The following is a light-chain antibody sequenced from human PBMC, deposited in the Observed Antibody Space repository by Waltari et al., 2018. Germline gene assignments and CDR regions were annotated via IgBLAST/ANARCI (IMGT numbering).Light chain of an antibody. CDR1: QDIGHY. CDR3: QHHVRLPAT. CDR2: ATS. Sequence: IVLTQSPGTLSLSPGGRATLSCRASQDIGHYLAWYQQKPGQAPRLLIYATSTRAAGIPDRFSGSGSGADFSLTITRLEPEDFAVYYCQHHVRLPATCGQGTKV. V-gene: IGKV3-20*01. J-gene: IGKJ1*01.